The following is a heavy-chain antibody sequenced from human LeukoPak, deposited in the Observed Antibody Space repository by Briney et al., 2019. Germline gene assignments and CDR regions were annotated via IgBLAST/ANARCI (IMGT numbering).Heavy chain of an antibody. CDR3: AKGHRGRYCSSTSRYARLDY. CDR2: ISGSGGST. V-gene: IGHV3-23*01. CDR1: GFTFSSYA. D-gene: IGHD2-2*01. J-gene: IGHJ4*02. Sequence: GGSLRLSCAASGFTFSSYAMSWVRQAPGKGLEWVSAISGSGGSTYYADSVKGRFTISRDNSKNTLYLQMNSLRAEDTAVYYCAKGHRGRYCSSTSRYARLDYWGQGTLVTVSS.